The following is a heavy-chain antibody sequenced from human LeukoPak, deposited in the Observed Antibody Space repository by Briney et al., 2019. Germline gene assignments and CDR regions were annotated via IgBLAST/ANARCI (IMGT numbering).Heavy chain of an antibody. CDR3: ASLRTGDFDY. D-gene: IGHD3-10*01. Sequence: SETLSLTCTVSGYSISSSTYYWGWIRQPPGKGLEWIGNIYYSGSTYYNPSFKSRLTISVDTSKNQFSLKLSSVTAADTAVYYCASLRTGDFDYWGQGALVTVSS. CDR1: GYSISSSTYY. V-gene: IGHV4-39*01. J-gene: IGHJ4*02. CDR2: IYYSGST.